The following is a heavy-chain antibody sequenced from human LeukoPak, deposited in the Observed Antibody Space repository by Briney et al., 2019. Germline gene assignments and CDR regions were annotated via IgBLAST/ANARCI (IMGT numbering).Heavy chain of an antibody. CDR3: ARKASHYSYGLRAIDY. D-gene: IGHD5-18*01. J-gene: IGHJ4*02. Sequence: PSETLSLTCAVYGGSFSDHYWNLIRQPSGKGLEWIGEINHSGTTNYNASLKSRVTISVDTSKNHFSLKLNSMTAADTAVYYCARKASHYSYGLRAIDYWGQGNLVTVSS. CDR2: INHSGTT. CDR1: GGSFSDHY. V-gene: IGHV4-34*01.